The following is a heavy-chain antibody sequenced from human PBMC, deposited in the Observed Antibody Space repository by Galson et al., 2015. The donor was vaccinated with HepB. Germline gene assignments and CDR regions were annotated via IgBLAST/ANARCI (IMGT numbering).Heavy chain of an antibody. Sequence: SLRLSCAASGFTFSDYYMSWIRQAPGKGLEWVSYISSSSSDTNYADSVKGRFTISRDNAKNSLYLQMSSLRAEDTAIYYCARDKVDPTMGRYSPYHYYYGMDVWGQGTTVTVSS. D-gene: IGHD4/OR15-4a*01. CDR1: GFTFSDYY. CDR3: ARDKVDPTMGRYSPYHYYYGMDV. V-gene: IGHV3-11*05. CDR2: ISSSSSDT. J-gene: IGHJ6*02.